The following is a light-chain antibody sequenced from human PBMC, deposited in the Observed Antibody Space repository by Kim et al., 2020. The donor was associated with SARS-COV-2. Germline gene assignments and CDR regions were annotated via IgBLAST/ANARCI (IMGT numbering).Light chain of an antibody. J-gene: IGKJ4*01. CDR1: QYVTSDY. CDR3: QQYGRPHVT. V-gene: IGKV3-20*01. Sequence: PGERATFSCRASQYVTSDYLAWYQHKPGQAPRLLISGASSRATGIPDRCSGSGAGTDFVLTISRLEPEDFAVYYCQQYGRPHVTFGGGTKVDI. CDR2: GAS.